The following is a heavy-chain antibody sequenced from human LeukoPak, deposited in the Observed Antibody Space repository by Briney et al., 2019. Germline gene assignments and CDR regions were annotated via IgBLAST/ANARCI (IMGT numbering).Heavy chain of an antibody. CDR1: GFAFSDYH. J-gene: IGHJ4*02. CDR3: ARGPNPNDFDY. D-gene: IGHD2-8*01. V-gene: IGHV3-11*01. Sequence: GGSLRLSCATSGFAFSDYHMSWIRQAPGKGPEWVSYISRGVSTRYYADSVKGRFTISRDSGKNSLYLQMDSLRAEDTALYYCARGPNPNDFDYWGQGALVTVSS. CDR2: ISRGVSTR.